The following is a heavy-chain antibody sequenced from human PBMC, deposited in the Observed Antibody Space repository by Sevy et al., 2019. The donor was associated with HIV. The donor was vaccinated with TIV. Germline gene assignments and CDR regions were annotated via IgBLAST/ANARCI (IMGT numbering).Heavy chain of an antibody. CDR2: IKSKIDGETT. D-gene: IGHD3-22*01. Sequence: GGSLRLSCAVSGFTFSNAWMNWVRQAPGTGLQWVGLIKSKIDGETTDYVAPVKGRFTISRDDSTNTLYLQMNSLKTEDTCVYYCATAPGYYDSAPFDYWGPGTLVTVSS. CDR1: GFTFSNAW. CDR3: ATAPGYYDSAPFDY. J-gene: IGHJ4*02. V-gene: IGHV3-15*01.